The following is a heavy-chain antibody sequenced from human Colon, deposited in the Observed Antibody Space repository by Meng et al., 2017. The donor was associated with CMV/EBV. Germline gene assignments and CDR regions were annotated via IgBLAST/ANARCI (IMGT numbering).Heavy chain of an antibody. V-gene: IGHV4-4*02. CDR1: GGSISRSNW. CDR3: ARDLTVVRGVLDY. D-gene: IGHD3-10*01. J-gene: IGHJ4*02. CDR2: VLHSGNT. Sequence: VSGGSISRSNWWSWVRQPPGKGLEWIGEVLHSGNTHYNASLKSRVTISVDKSKNQFSLKLSPVTAADTAVYYCARDLTVVRGVLDYWSQGTLVTVSS.